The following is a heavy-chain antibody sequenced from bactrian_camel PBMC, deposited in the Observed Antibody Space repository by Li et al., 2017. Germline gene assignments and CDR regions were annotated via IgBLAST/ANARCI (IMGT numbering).Heavy chain of an antibody. J-gene: IGHJ4*01. V-gene: IGHV3S11*01. CDR2: INKYGNNK. Sequence: DVQLVESGGGLVQPGWSLRLSCAASGFDFSNYGMNWVRQALGKGLEWVSSINKYGNNKADADAVQGRFIISRDNAKNTVYLQLNSLKSEDSALYFCARSPATLDRGRGTQVTVS. CDR3: ARSPATLD. D-gene: IGHD4*01. CDR1: GFDFSNYG.